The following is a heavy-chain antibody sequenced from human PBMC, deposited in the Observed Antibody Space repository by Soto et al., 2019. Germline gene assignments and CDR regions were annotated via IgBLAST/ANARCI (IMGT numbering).Heavy chain of an antibody. J-gene: IGHJ4*02. V-gene: IGHV3-15*07. D-gene: IGHD1-26*01. CDR3: ASRERGGFVVGATDFDY. Sequence: GGSLRLSCAASGFTFSNAWMNWVRQAPGKGLEWVGRIKSKTDGGTTDYAAPVKGGFTISREHSTNTLYLQMNSLKTEDTAVYYCASRERGGFVVGATDFDYWGQGTLVTVSS. CDR1: GFTFSNAW. CDR2: IKSKTDGGTT.